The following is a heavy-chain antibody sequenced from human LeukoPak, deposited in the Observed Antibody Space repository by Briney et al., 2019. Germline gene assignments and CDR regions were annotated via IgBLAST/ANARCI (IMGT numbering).Heavy chain of an antibody. CDR3: ATQSYGSGTYLDY. CDR1: GGSFSGYY. V-gene: IGHV4-34*01. J-gene: IGHJ4*02. Sequence: SETLSLTCAVYGGSFSGYYWSWIRQPPGKGLEWIGEINHSGSTNYNPSLKSRVTISVDTSKNQFSLKLSSVTAADTAVYYCATQSYGSGTYLDYWGQGTLVTVSS. CDR2: INHSGST. D-gene: IGHD3-10*01.